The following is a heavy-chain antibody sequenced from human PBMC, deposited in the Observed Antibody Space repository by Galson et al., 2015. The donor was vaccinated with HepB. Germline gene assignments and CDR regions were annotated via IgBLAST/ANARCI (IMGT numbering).Heavy chain of an antibody. V-gene: IGHV3-33*01. CDR3: AGDFGFEQQLAFNW. CDR1: GFTFSSSG. CDR2: IWYDGNNK. J-gene: IGHJ4*02. Sequence: SLRLSCAASGFTFSSSGMHWVRQAPGKGLEWVAVIWYDGNNKYYADSVKGRFSISRDNSNNTLFLQMNSLRVEDTAVYYCAGDFGFEQQLAFNWWGQGTLVTVSS. D-gene: IGHD6-13*01.